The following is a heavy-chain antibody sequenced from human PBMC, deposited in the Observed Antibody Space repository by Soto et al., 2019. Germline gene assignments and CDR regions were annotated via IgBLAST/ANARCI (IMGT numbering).Heavy chain of an antibody. CDR2: ISWNSGSI. CDR1: GFTFDDYA. J-gene: IGHJ4*02. V-gene: IGHV3-9*01. Sequence: EVQLVESGGGLVQPGRSLRLSCAASGFTFDDYAMHWVRQAPGKGLEWVSGISWNSGSIGYADSVKGRFTISRDNANNSLYLQMKSLRAEDTALYYCAKDIQVEVGGYRSAWYFDYWGQGTLVTVSS. D-gene: IGHD6-25*01. CDR3: AKDIQVEVGGYRSAWYFDY.